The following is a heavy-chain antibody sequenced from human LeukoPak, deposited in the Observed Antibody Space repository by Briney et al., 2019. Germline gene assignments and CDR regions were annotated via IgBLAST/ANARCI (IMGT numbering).Heavy chain of an antibody. Sequence: GGSLRLSCAASGFVVSHKYMSWVRQAPGKGLEWLSIIYTAGNTYSADSVKGRFTISRDNSRNTVYLQMNNLRDDDTAVYYRARGQTDLLRNYFDYWGPGTPVTVSS. V-gene: IGHV3-66*01. CDR2: IYTAGNT. CDR1: GFVVSHKY. J-gene: IGHJ4*02. CDR3: ARGQTDLLRNYFDY.